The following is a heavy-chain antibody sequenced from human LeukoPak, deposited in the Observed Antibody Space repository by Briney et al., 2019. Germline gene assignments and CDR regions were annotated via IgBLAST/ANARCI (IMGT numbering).Heavy chain of an antibody. CDR2: IIPIFGTA. CDR1: GGTFSSYA. CDR3: VRGDYDSSGYYPFDY. D-gene: IGHD3-22*01. J-gene: IGHJ4*02. Sequence: SVKVSCKASGGTFSSYAISWVRQAPGQGLEWMGGIIPIFGTANYAQKFQGRVTITADESTSTAYMELSSLRSEDTAVYYCVRGDYDSSGYYPFDYWGQGTLVTVSS. V-gene: IGHV1-69*01.